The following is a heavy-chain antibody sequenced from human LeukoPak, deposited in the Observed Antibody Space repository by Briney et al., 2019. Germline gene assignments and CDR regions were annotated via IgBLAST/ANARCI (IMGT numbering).Heavy chain of an antibody. D-gene: IGHD6-19*01. V-gene: IGHV3-7*01. CDR3: ATKEPSTSGRSY. Sequence: GGSLRLSCAASGFTFNRDWTAWVRQAPGKGLEWVASIKEDGSEKNYVDSVKGRFTISRDNAVNSVYLQMNDLRAEDTGVYYCATKEPSTSGRSYWGQGTLVTVSS. CDR2: IKEDGSEK. CDR1: GFTFNRDW. J-gene: IGHJ4*02.